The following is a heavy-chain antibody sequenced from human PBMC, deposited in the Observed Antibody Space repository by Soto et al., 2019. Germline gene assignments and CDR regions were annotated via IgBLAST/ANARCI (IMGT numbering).Heavy chain of an antibody. Sequence: SGPTLVNPTHTLTLTCTFSGFSLSTSGMCVSWIRQPPGKALEWLALIDWDDDKYYSKSLKTRLTISKDTSKNQVVLTMTNMDPVDTATYYCARYIAAAGTFDYWGQGTLVTVSS. J-gene: IGHJ4*02. D-gene: IGHD6-13*01. CDR2: IDWDDDK. CDR1: GFSLSTSGMC. CDR3: ARYIAAAGTFDY. V-gene: IGHV2-70*01.